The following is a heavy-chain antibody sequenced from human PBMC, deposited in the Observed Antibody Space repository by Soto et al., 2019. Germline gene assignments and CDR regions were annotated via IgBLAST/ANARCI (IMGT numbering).Heavy chain of an antibody. Sequence: GGSLRLSCAASGFTFSSYAMTWVRQAPGKGLGWVSVISSSGGATHYADSVKGRFTISRDNSKNTLYLQMNSLRAEDTAVYYCAKDRVSGRPDFDYWGQGTLVTVSS. D-gene: IGHD2-15*01. J-gene: IGHJ4*02. V-gene: IGHV3-23*01. CDR1: GFTFSSYA. CDR2: ISSSGGAT. CDR3: AKDRVSGRPDFDY.